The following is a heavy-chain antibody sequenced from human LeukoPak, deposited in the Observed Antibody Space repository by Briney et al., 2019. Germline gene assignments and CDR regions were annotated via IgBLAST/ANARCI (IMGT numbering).Heavy chain of an antibody. CDR1: GFTFSSYA. V-gene: IGHV3-23*01. CDR3: AKDGEQWPPYYFDY. CDR2: ISGSGSST. D-gene: IGHD6-19*01. Sequence: GGSLRLSCAASGFTFSSYAMSWVRQAPGKGLEGVSAISGSGSSTFYTDSVKGRFTISRDNSKNTLYLQMNSLRAEDTAVYYCAKDGEQWPPYYFDYWGQGTLVTVSS. J-gene: IGHJ4*02.